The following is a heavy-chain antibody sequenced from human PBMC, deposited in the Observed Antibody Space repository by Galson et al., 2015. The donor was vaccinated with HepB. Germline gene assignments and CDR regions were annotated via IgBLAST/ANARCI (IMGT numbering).Heavy chain of an antibody. CDR1: GFTFSSYW. CDR3: AREVFVVVTAVDYYGMDV. CDR2: IKQDGSEK. J-gene: IGHJ6*02. V-gene: IGHV3-7*01. D-gene: IGHD2-21*02. Sequence: SLRLSCAASGFTFSSYWMSWVRQAPGKGLEWVANIKQDGSEKYYVDSVKGRFTISRDNAKNSLYLQMNSLRAEDTAVYYCAREVFVVVTAVDYYGMDVWGQGTTVTVSS.